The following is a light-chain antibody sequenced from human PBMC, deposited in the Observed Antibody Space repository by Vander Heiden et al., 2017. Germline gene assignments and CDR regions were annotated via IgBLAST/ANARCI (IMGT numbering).Light chain of an antibody. CDR3: QQCNTFS. Sequence: DIQMIQSPSILSASVGDRVSITWYQQKPGEAPKLLIYKASVLETMVPARFSGSGSGTEFTLTISSLQPDDFATYYCQQCNTFSFGGGTKVEIK. CDR2: KAS. V-gene: IGKV1-5*03. J-gene: IGKJ4*01.